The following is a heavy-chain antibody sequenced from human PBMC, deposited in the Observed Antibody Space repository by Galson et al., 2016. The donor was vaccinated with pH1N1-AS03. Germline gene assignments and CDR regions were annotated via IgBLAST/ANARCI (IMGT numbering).Heavy chain of an antibody. Sequence: SLRLSCAASGISLSSSWMHWVRQAPGRGLVWVSGINGVGSSIKYADAVKSRFTISRDNAKNMLYLQMNSLRADDAAVYYCARGYDDSGPDDHRLFDSWGQGTQVTVSS. D-gene: IGHD3-22*01. CDR3: ARGYDDSGPDDHRLFDS. V-gene: IGHV3-74*01. J-gene: IGHJ5*01. CDR1: GISLSSSW. CDR2: INGVGSSI.